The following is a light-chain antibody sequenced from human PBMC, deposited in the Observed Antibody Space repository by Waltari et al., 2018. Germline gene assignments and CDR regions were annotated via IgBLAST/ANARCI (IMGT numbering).Light chain of an antibody. CDR2: RRD. CDR1: ASNIGGNL. CDR3: ASWDDSLNGHWV. J-gene: IGLJ3*02. V-gene: IGLV1-44*01. Sequence: QPVLTQPPSVSGTPGQRVTISCSGSASNIGGNLVNWYQQFPGKAPKLRIYRRDLRPSGVPDRFSGSKSGTSASLAISGLQSEDEADYFCASWDDSLNGHWVFGGGTKVTVL.